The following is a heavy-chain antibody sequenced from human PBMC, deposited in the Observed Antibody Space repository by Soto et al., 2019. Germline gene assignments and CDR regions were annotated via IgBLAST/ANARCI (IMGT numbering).Heavy chain of an antibody. D-gene: IGHD4-17*01. Sequence: QVQLVQSGAEVKKPGSSVKVSCKASGGTFSSYAISWVRQAPGQGLEWMGGIIPIFGTANYAQKFQGRVTITADESTSTAYMELSSLRSEDTAVYYCARGLYGDYVYYHYGMDVWGQGTTVTVSS. CDR1: GGTFSSYA. CDR2: IIPIFGTA. J-gene: IGHJ6*02. CDR3: ARGLYGDYVYYHYGMDV. V-gene: IGHV1-69*01.